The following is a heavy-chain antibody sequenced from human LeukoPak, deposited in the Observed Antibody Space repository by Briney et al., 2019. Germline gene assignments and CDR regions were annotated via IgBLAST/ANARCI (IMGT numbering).Heavy chain of an antibody. V-gene: IGHV1-18*04. CDR2: ISAYNGNT. CDR1: GYTFTNFY. D-gene: IGHD3-22*01. Sequence: ASVKVSCKASGYTFTNFYMHWVRQAPGQGLEWMGWISAYNGNTNYAQKLQGRVTMTTDTSTSTAYMELRSLRSDDTAVYYCARDRGIVVVTPDFDYWGQGTLVTVSS. CDR3: ARDRGIVVVTPDFDY. J-gene: IGHJ4*02.